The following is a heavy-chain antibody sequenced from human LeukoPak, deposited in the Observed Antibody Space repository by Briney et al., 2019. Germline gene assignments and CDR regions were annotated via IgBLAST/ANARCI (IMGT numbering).Heavy chain of an antibody. D-gene: IGHD5-24*01. Sequence: ASVKVSCKASGYTFTSYGISWVRQAPGQGLEWMGWISAYNGNTNYAQKFQGRVTITADESTSTAYMELSSLRSEDTAVYYCARCRDDYWSFDYWGQGTLVTVSS. J-gene: IGHJ4*02. CDR1: GYTFTSYG. V-gene: IGHV1-18*01. CDR3: ARCRDDYWSFDY. CDR2: ISAYNGNT.